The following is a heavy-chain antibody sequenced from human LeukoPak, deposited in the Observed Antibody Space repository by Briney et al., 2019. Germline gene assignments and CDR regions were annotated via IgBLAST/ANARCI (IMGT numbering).Heavy chain of an antibody. Sequence: PGGFLRLSCAASGFTFSSYAMSWVRQAPGKGLEWVSAISGSGGSTYYADSVKGRFTISRDNSKNTLYLQMNSLRAEDTAVYYCAKDLEELFPHYYYYGMDVWGQGTTVTVSS. J-gene: IGHJ6*02. CDR2: ISGSGGST. V-gene: IGHV3-23*01. CDR1: GFTFSSYA. CDR3: AKDLEELFPHYYYYGMDV. D-gene: IGHD3-10*01.